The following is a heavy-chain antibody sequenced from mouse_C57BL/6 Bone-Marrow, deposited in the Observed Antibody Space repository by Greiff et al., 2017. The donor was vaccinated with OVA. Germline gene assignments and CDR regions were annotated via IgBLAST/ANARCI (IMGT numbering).Heavy chain of an antibody. CDR3: ARRATVVATRYYFDD. J-gene: IGHJ2*01. V-gene: IGHV1-26*01. Sequence: VQLQQSGPELVKPGASVKISCKASGYTFTDYYMNWVKQSHGKSLEWIGDINPNNGGTSYNQKFKGKATLTVDKSSSTAYMELRSLTSEDSAVYYCARRATVVATRYYFDDWGKGTTLTVSS. CDR1: GYTFTDYY. D-gene: IGHD1-1*01. CDR2: INPNNGGT.